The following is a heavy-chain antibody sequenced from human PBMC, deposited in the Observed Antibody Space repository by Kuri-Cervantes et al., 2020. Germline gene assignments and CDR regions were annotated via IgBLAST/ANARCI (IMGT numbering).Heavy chain of an antibody. CDR3: AKYLVANYYYYYMDV. Sequence: GESLKISCAASGFTFSSYAMSWVRQAPGKGLEWVSAISGSGGSTYYADSVKGRFTISRDNSKNTLYLQMNGLRAEDTAVYYCAKYLVANYYYYYMDVWGKGTTVTVSS. J-gene: IGHJ6*03. V-gene: IGHV3-23*01. CDR2: ISGSGGST. CDR1: GFTFSSYA. D-gene: IGHD5-12*01.